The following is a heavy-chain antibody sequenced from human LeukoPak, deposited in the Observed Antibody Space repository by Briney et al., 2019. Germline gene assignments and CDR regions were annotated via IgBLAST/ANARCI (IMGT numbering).Heavy chain of an antibody. V-gene: IGHV3-33*08. CDR2: IWFDGSNK. Sequence: SGGSLRLSCAASGFTFSAHWMSWVRQAPGKGLEWVAVIWFDGSNKYYADSVKGRFTISRDNSKDTLYLQMNSLRAEDTAVYYCARAEGLNYYDSSALLYSWGQGTLVTVSS. CDR3: ARAEGLNYYDSSALLYS. J-gene: IGHJ5*02. CDR1: GFTFSAHW. D-gene: IGHD3-22*01.